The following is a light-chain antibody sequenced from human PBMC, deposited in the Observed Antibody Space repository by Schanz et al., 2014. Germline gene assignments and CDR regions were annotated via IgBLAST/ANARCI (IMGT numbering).Light chain of an antibody. V-gene: IGKV3-20*01. CDR2: GAS. CDR3: QQSHDGVWT. J-gene: IGKJ1*01. Sequence: EIVLTQSPGTLSLSPGERATLSCRASQGVTSRYLAWYQQKPGQAPRLLIYGASSRATGIPDRFSGSGSGTDFTLTISRLEPEDFATYFCQQSHDGVWTFGQGTTVEIK. CDR1: QGVTSRY.